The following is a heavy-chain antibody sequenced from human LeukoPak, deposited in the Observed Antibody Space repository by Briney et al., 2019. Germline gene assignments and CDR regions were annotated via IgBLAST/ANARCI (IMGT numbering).Heavy chain of an antibody. Sequence: GGSLRLSCAASGCAFSSYGMHWVRQAPGKGLEWVAVISYDGSNKYYADSVKGRFTISRDNSKNTLYLKMNSLRAEDTAVYYCAKDRRPYGSPLPRAFEYWGQGTLVPVSS. J-gene: IGHJ4*02. V-gene: IGHV3-30*18. CDR1: GCAFSSYG. CDR3: AKDRRPYGSPLPRAFEY. D-gene: IGHD3-10*01. CDR2: ISYDGSNK.